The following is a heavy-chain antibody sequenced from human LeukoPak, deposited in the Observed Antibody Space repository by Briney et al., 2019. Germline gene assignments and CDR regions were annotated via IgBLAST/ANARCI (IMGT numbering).Heavy chain of an antibody. V-gene: IGHV3-23*01. J-gene: IGHJ6*03. CDR1: GFTFSSYG. CDR3: AKGAKYYYYYYMDV. CDR2: ISGSGGST. Sequence: GGSLRLSCAASGFTFSSYGMSWVRQAPGKGLEWVSAISGSGGSTYYADSVKGRFTISRDNSKNTLYLQMNSLRAEDTAVYYCAKGAKYYYYYYMDVWGKGTTVTVSS.